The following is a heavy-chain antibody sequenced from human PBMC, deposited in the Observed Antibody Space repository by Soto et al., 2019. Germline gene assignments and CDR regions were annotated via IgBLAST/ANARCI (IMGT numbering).Heavy chain of an antibody. CDR1: GFTFSNYA. V-gene: IGHV3-30-3*01. CDR2: ISYDGNNK. Sequence: QVQLVESGGGVVQPGRSLRLSCAASGFTFSNYAMYWVRQAPGKGLEWVAVISYDGNNKYYADSVKGRLTISRDNSKNPLYLQMNSLRAEDTAVYYCARAGCDGGTCYTLVGLRYGMDVWGQGTTVTVSS. J-gene: IGHJ6*02. D-gene: IGHD2-15*01. CDR3: ARAGCDGGTCYTLVGLRYGMDV.